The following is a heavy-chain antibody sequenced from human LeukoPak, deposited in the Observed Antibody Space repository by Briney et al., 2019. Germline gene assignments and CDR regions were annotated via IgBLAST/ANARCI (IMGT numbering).Heavy chain of an antibody. CDR1: GGSISSSSYP. D-gene: IGHD3-3*01. CDR3: ARRSGITIFGVVIAYFDY. V-gene: IGHV4-39*01. Sequence: SETLSLTCTVSGGSISSSSYPWGWIRQPPGKGLEWIGSIYYSGSTYYNPSLKSRVTISVDTSKNQFSLKLSSVTAADTAVYYCARRSGITIFGVVIAYFDYWGQGTLVTVSS. J-gene: IGHJ4*02. CDR2: IYYSGST.